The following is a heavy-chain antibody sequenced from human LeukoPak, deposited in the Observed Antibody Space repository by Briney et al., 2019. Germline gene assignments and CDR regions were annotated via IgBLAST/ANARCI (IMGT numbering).Heavy chain of an antibody. J-gene: IGHJ4*02. CDR2: IYYSGST. D-gene: IGHD3-10*01. CDR1: GGSISSSSYY. V-gene: IGHV4-39*07. Sequence: SETLSLTCTVSGGSISSSSYYWGWIRQPPGKGLEWIGSIYYSGSTYYNPSLKSRVTISVDTSKNQFSLKLSSVTAADTAVYYCARDGTYYYGSGSYLSYWGQGTLVTVSS. CDR3: ARDGTYYYGSGSYLSY.